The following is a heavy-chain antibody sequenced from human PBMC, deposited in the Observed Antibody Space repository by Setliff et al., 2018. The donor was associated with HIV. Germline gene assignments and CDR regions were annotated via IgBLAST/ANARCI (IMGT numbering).Heavy chain of an antibody. D-gene: IGHD6-13*01. CDR3: ARGRGSSSSWPIDY. J-gene: IGHJ4*02. Sequence: PSETLSLTCTVSGGSISSGYYYWSWIRQHPGKGLEWIGYIYYSGNPFYNPSLRSRVTISIDTSKNQFSLKLSSVTAADTAVYLCARGRGSSSSWPIDYWGQGTLVTVSS. CDR2: IYYSGNP. V-gene: IGHV4-31*03. CDR1: GGSISSGYYY.